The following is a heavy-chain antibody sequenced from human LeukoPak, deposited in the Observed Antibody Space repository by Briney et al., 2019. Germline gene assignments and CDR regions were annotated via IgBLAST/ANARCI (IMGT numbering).Heavy chain of an antibody. J-gene: IGHJ4*02. CDR1: GASMSSNY. D-gene: IGHD6-19*01. Sequence: SETLSLTCNVSGASMSSNYWSWIRQPPGKGLEWIGYIYHSGNTNYSPSLESRVTMSVDESKHQFSLRVHFVSAADTAVYYCASTRRAAVAGRFDSWGQGTLVTVSS. CDR2: IYHSGNT. CDR3: ASTRRAAVAGRFDS. V-gene: IGHV4-4*09.